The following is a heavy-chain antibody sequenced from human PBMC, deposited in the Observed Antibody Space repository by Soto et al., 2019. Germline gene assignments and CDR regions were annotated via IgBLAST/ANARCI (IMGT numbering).Heavy chain of an antibody. CDR2: IYYSGFT. D-gene: IGHD1-26*01. CDR3: ARSKMGAGHVDY. Sequence: QLQLQESGPGLVKPSETLSLICTVSGGSMSTSRNYWGWIRQPPGKGLEWIGSIYYSGFTSYNPSLRSRVTISVGMSKSQFSLKLTSVTTGDTAVYFCARSKMGAGHVDYWGQGTLVTVSS. V-gene: IGHV4-39*01. J-gene: IGHJ4*02. CDR1: GGSMSTSRNY.